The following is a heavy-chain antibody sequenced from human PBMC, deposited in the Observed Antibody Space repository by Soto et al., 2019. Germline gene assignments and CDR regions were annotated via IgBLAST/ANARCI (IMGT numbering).Heavy chain of an antibody. CDR1: GGSFSGYY. V-gene: IGHV4-34*01. Sequence: SETLSLTCAVYGGSFSGYYWSWIRQPPGKGLEWIGEINHSGSTNYNPSLKSRVTISVDTSKNQFSLKLSSVTAADTAMYYCARRMTGSYSDYWGQGTLVTVSS. J-gene: IGHJ4*02. CDR3: ARRMTGSYSDY. CDR2: INHSGST. D-gene: IGHD3-9*01.